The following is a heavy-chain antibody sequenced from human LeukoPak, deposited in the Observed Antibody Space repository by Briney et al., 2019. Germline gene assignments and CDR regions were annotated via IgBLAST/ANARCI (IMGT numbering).Heavy chain of an antibody. D-gene: IGHD3-22*01. Sequence: PGGSLRLSCAASGFAFSRYWMHWVRQAPGKGLVWVSRINSDGRSAVYADSVKGRFTISRDNAKNTLYLQMDSLRAEDTAVYYCARDSTPYDNSGYCYDYWGQGTLVTVSS. J-gene: IGHJ4*02. CDR3: ARDSTPYDNSGYCYDY. CDR1: GFAFSRYW. V-gene: IGHV3-74*01. CDR2: INSDGRSA.